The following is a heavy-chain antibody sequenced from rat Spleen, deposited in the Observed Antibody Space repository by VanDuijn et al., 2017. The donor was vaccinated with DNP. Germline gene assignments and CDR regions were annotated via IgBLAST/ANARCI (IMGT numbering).Heavy chain of an antibody. CDR3: TRGGKYYFDY. Sequence: EVHLVESGGGLVQPGRSLKLSCVASGFTFSKYGMAWVRQAPTKGLEWVASIGTSGGSTYYRDSVKGRFTISRDDSTSALYLQMDSLRSEDTATYYCTRGGKYYFDYWGQGVMVTVSS. CDR2: IGTSGGST. V-gene: IGHV5-27*01. CDR1: GFTFSKYG. D-gene: IGHD4-3*01. J-gene: IGHJ2*01.